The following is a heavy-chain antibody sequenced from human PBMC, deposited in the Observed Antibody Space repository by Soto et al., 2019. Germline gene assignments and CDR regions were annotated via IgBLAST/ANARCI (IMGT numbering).Heavy chain of an antibody. CDR1: GGTFSSYA. D-gene: IGHD4-17*01. CDR3: ARDSRYGDYVLDY. CDR2: IIPIFGTA. J-gene: IGHJ4*02. V-gene: IGHV1-69*13. Sequence: GSSVKFSCKASGGTFSSYAISWVRQAPGQGLEWMGGIIPIFGTANYAQKFQGRVTITADESTSTAYMELSSLRSEDTAVYYCARDSRYGDYVLDYWGQGTLVTVSS.